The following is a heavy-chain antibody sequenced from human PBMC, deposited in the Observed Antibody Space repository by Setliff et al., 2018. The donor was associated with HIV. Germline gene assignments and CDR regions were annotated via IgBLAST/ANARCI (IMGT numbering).Heavy chain of an antibody. Sequence: GASVKVSCKASGYTFSSYDINWVRQATGQGLEWMGWMNPNSGNTGYAQKFQGRVTMTRNTSISTAYMELSSLRPEDTAVYYCARVEIQLWLLGPFDPWGQGTLVTVSS. CDR2: MNPNSGNT. CDR1: GYTFSSYD. V-gene: IGHV1-8*02. D-gene: IGHD3-10*01. CDR3: ARVEIQLWLLGPFDP. J-gene: IGHJ5*02.